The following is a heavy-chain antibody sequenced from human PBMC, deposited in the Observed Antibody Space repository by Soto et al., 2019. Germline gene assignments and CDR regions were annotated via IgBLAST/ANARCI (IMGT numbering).Heavy chain of an antibody. CDR3: AKSSIFYDSSSWDY. D-gene: IGHD3-3*01. J-gene: IGHJ4*02. CDR2: ISGSGGST. V-gene: IGHV3-23*01. CDR1: GFTFSSYA. Sequence: GGSLRLSCAASGFTFSSYAMSWVRQAPGKGLEWVSAISGSGGSTYYADSVKGRFTISRDNSKNTLYLQMNSLRAEDTAVYYCAKSSIFYDSSSWDYWGQGTLVTVSS.